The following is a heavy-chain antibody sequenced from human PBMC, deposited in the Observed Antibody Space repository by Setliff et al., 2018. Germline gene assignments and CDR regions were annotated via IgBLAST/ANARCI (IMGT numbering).Heavy chain of an antibody. J-gene: IGHJ3*02. Sequence: PGESLKISCAASGFTFTNYAMSWVRQAPGKGLEWVSTISGSGYNTNYADSVEGRFTISRDNSRTTLHLQMNSLGADDTAIYYCAGSLIAELGTGAFDIWGPGTMVTVSS. D-gene: IGHD3-16*01. CDR1: GFTFTNYA. V-gene: IGHV3-23*01. CDR3: AGSLIAELGTGAFDI. CDR2: ISGSGYNT.